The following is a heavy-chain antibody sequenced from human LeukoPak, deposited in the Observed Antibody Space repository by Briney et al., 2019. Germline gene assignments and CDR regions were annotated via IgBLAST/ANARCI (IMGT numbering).Heavy chain of an antibody. CDR2: ISGSGGST. D-gene: IGHD4-17*01. J-gene: IGHJ4*02. CDR1: GFT. V-gene: IGHV3-23*01. Sequence: GGSLRLSCAASGFTMSWVRQAPGKGLEWVSAISGSGGSTYYADSVKGRFTISRDNSKNTLYLQMNSLRAEDTAVYYCAKDATVKTHLLAGWGQGTLVTVSS. CDR3: AKDATVKTHLLAG.